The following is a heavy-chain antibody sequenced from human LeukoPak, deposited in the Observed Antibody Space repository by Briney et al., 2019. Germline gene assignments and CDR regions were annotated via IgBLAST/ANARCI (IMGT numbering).Heavy chain of an antibody. V-gene: IGHV3-23*01. J-gene: IGHJ4*02. CDR3: AKDGYTSSLNHPGAAEFDY. D-gene: IGHD6-6*01. CDR1: GLSFTTYA. Sequence: GGSLRLSCAAPGLSFTTYAMSWVRQAPGKGLEWVSAMSGSGGSTNYADSVKGRFTISRDDSKNTLYLQMNSLRAEDTAVYYCAKDGYTSSLNHPGAAEFDYRGLGTLVTVSS. CDR2: MSGSGGST.